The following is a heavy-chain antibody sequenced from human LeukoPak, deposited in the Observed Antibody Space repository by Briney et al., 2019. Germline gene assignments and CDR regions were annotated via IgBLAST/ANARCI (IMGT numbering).Heavy chain of an antibody. D-gene: IGHD1-26*01. V-gene: IGHV3-23*01. CDR3: AGGGIVGATTGDY. CDR2: ISGSGGST. CDR1: GVTFSSYA. J-gene: IGHJ4*02. Sequence: AGALRLSCAASGVTFSSYAMSWVRQAPGKGLEWVSAISGSGGSTYYPDSVKGRFTLSRDNSKNPLYLQMISLSAEDTAVYYGAGGGIVGATTGDYWGQGTLVTVSS.